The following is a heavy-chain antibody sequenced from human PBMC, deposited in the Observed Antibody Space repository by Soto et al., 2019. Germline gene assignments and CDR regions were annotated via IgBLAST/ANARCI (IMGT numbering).Heavy chain of an antibody. V-gene: IGHV1-18*01. J-gene: IGHJ4*02. CDR2: ISAYNGNT. D-gene: IGHD3-22*01. Sequence: GSVKVSCKSSVYTFTSYAMHWVRQAPGQRLEWMGWISAYNGNTNYAQKLQGRVTMTTDTSTSTAYMELRSLRSDDTAVYYCARGPYDSSGYYYFNWGQGTLVTVSS. CDR1: VYTFTSYA. CDR3: ARGPYDSSGYYYFN.